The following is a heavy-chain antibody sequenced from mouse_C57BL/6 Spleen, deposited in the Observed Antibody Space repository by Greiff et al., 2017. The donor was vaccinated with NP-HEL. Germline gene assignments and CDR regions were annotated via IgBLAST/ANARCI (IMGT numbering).Heavy chain of an antibody. CDR3: TRDPGYDYERYFDV. Sequence: EVQRVESGEGLVKPGGSLKLSCAASGFTFSSYAMSWVRQTPEKRLEWVAYISSGGDYIYYADTVKGRFTISRDNARNTLYLQMSSLKSEDTAMYYCTRDPGYDYERYFDVWGTGTTVTVSS. D-gene: IGHD2-4*01. CDR2: ISSGGDYI. V-gene: IGHV5-9-1*02. J-gene: IGHJ1*03. CDR1: GFTFSSYA.